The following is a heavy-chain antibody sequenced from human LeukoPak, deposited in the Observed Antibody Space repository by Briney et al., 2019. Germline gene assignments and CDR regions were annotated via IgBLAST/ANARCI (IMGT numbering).Heavy chain of an antibody. Sequence: GGSLRLSCAASGFTFSSYAMSWVRQAPGKGLEWVSAISGSGGSTYYADSVKGRFTISRDNSKNTLYLQMNSLRAEDTAVYYCAKDSLPYDFWSGYWKDYWGQGTLVTVSS. D-gene: IGHD3-3*01. V-gene: IGHV3-23*01. CDR1: GFTFSSYA. CDR3: AKDSLPYDFWSGYWKDY. CDR2: ISGSGGST. J-gene: IGHJ4*02.